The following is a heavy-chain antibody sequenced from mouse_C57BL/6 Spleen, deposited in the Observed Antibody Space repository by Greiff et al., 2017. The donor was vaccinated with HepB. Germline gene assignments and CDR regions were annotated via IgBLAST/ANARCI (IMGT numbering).Heavy chain of an antibody. D-gene: IGHD2-4*01. J-gene: IGHJ2*01. CDR1: GYTFTSYW. CDR2: IYPSDSET. Sequence: QVQLQQPGAELVRPGSSVKLSCKASGYTFTSYWMDWVKQRPGQGLEWIGNIYPSDSETHYNQKFKDKATLTVDKSSSTAYMQLSSLTSEDSAVYYCARGDYDVDVDYWGQGTTLTVSS. V-gene: IGHV1-61*01. CDR3: ARGDYDVDVDY.